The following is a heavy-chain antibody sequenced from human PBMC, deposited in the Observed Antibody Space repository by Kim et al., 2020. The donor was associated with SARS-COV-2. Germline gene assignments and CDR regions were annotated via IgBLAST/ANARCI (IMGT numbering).Heavy chain of an antibody. V-gene: IGHV3-33*01. J-gene: IGHJ6*02. CDR1: GFTFSTYG. CDR2: LWYDGSNK. CDR3: ARAQAGHEPYYGVDV. Sequence: GGSLRLSCAASGFTFSTYGIHWVRQAPGKGLEWVAVLWYDGSNKYYADSVKGRFTISRDKSKNTLFLQMNSLRAEDTAVYYCARAQAGHEPYYGVDVWG.